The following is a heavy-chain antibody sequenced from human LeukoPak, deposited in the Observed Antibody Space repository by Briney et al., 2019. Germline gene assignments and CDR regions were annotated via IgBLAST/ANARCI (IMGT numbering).Heavy chain of an antibody. CDR2: ISYDGSNK. J-gene: IGHJ3*02. CDR3: AKDEGSSWYLAFNI. D-gene: IGHD6-13*01. CDR1: GFTFSSYA. Sequence: GGSLRLSCAASGFTFSSYAMHWVRQAPGKGLEWVAVISYDGSNKYYADSVKGRFTISRDNSKNTLYLQMNSLRAEDTAVYYCAKDEGSSWYLAFNIWGQGTMVTVPS. V-gene: IGHV3-30-3*01.